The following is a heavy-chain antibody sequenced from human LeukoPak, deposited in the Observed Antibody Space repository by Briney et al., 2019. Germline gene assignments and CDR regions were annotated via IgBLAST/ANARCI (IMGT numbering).Heavy chain of an antibody. Sequence: GASVKVSCKASGYTFTSYDINWVRQATGQGLEWMGWMNPNSGNTGYAQKFQGRVTMNRSTSINTAYMELNSLTSEDTAVYYCARSSVGARRRIDYWGQGSLVTVSS. J-gene: IGHJ4*02. V-gene: IGHV1-8*01. CDR3: ARSSVGARRRIDY. CDR2: MNPNSGNT. CDR1: GYTFTSYD. D-gene: IGHD1-26*01.